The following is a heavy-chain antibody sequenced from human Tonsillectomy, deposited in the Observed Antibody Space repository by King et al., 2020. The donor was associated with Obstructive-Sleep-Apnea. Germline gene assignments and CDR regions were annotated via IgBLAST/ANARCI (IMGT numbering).Heavy chain of an antibody. J-gene: IGHJ4*02. Sequence: VQLVESGGGLVQPGGSLRLSCAGSGFDFGSYSFNWVRQTPGKGLEWISYIFTSSDFIFYADSVKGRFTVSRDSAKSLLFLQMDSLRAEDTGVYYCARDHNWAFDYWGQGILVTVSS. CDR3: ARDHNWAFDY. CDR2: IFTSSDFI. CDR1: GFDFGSYS. D-gene: IGHD1-20*01. V-gene: IGHV3-48*01.